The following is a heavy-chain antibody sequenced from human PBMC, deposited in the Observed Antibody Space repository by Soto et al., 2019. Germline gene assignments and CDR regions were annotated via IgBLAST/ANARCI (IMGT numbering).Heavy chain of an antibody. Sequence: ASVKVSCKASGYTFTNYGITWVRQAPGQGLEWMGWISAYNGDTHYTQRLQGRVTMTTDTSTSTAYMELRSLRSDDTAVYYCESALWFGGSPDAFDIWGQGTMVTVS. CDR1: GYTFTNYG. CDR3: ESALWFGGSPDAFDI. V-gene: IGHV1-18*01. J-gene: IGHJ3*02. CDR2: ISAYNGDT. D-gene: IGHD3-10*01.